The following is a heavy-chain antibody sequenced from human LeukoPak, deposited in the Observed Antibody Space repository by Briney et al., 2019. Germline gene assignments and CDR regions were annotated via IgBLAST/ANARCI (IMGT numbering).Heavy chain of an antibody. J-gene: IGHJ4*02. Sequence: TGGSLRLSCAASGFSLSGYWMTWVRQAPGKGLEWVARLHADGVEQNYVDSVTGRFTMSRDNDKNSLDLQMNSLRVEDTAVYYCAKGGYSFDYLGQGTLVAVSS. V-gene: IGHV3-7*01. CDR1: GFSLSGYW. CDR2: LHADGVEQ. D-gene: IGHD5-18*01. CDR3: AKGGYSFDY.